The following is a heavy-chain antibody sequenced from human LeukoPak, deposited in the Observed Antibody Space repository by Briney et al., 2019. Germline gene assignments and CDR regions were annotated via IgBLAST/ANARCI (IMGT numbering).Heavy chain of an antibody. D-gene: IGHD3-22*01. CDR3: AKDAYDSSGHLDY. Sequence: SGGTLRLSCAASGITFSSYAMHWVRQAPGKGLEWVSLISWDGGSTYYADSVKGRFTISRDNSKNSLYLQMNSLRAEDTALYYCAKDAYDSSGHLDYWGQGTLVTVSS. CDR1: GITFSSYA. V-gene: IGHV3-43D*03. CDR2: ISWDGGST. J-gene: IGHJ4*02.